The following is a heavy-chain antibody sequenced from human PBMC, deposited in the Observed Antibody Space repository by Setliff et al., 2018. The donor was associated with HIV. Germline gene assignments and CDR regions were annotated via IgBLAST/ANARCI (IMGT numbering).Heavy chain of an antibody. J-gene: IGHJ6*03. CDR3: ARGARLLAGYSDRWDYYYMGV. Sequence: PSETLSLTCIVAGGSISSGGYYWSWIRQHPGKGLEWIGYIYYSGSTYYNPSLKSRFTLSVDTSKNQFSLKVNSVTAADTAVYYCARGARLLAGYSDRWDYYYMGVWGKGTTVTVSS. D-gene: IGHD6-13*01. V-gene: IGHV4-31*03. CDR1: GGSISSGGYY. CDR2: IYYSGST.